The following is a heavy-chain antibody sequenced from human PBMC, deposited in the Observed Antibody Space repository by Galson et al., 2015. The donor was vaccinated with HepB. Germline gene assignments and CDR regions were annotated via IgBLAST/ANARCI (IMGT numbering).Heavy chain of an antibody. Sequence: SLRLSCAASGFTMSSYGMHWVRQAPGKGLEWVAVISYDGTYKFYADSVKGRFTISRDSSKHTLYLQMNSLRAEDTAVYYCAKDVVVVPAASRWFDPWGQGTLVTVSS. D-gene: IGHD2-2*01. CDR1: GFTMSSYG. CDR2: ISYDGTYK. CDR3: AKDVVVVPAASRWFDP. V-gene: IGHV3-30*18. J-gene: IGHJ5*02.